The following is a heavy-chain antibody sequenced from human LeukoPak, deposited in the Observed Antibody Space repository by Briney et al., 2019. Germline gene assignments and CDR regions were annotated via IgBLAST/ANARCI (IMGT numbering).Heavy chain of an antibody. D-gene: IGHD1-26*01. Sequence: GGSLRLSCAASGFTFSSYWMSWVRQAPGKGLEWVANIKQDGSEKYYVDSVKGRFTISRDNAKNSLYLQMNSLRAEDTAVYYCARAPATDFTYYFDYWGQGTLVTVSS. V-gene: IGHV3-7*01. CDR1: GFTFSSYW. J-gene: IGHJ4*02. CDR3: ARAPATDFTYYFDY. CDR2: IKQDGSEK.